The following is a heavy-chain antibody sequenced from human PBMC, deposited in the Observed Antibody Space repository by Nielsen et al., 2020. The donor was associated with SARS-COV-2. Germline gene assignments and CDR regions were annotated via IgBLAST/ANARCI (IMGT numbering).Heavy chain of an antibody. CDR3: ARGQTGYSRSPFDK. D-gene: IGHD3-22*01. V-gene: IGHV3-66*01. Sequence: GGSLRLSCVVSGFTVSSFYMSWVRQAPGKGLEWVSVIHSGGSTFYADAVKGGFTIYRDTVRKTLYLEMKSLTAEDTGVYYCARGQTGYSRSPFDKWGQGTLVTVSS. J-gene: IGHJ4*02. CDR1: GFTVSSFY. CDR2: IHSGGST.